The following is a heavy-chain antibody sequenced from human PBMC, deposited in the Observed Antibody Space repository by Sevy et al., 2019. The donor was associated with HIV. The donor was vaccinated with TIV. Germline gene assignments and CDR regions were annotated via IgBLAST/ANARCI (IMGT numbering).Heavy chain of an antibody. CDR3: ARDSKADYNYGLEEMMAY. Sequence: GGSLRLSCAASGFTFSSYWMSWVRQAPGKGLEWVANINQDGSEKHYGDSVKGRVTISRDSSKNSLFLQVHSLRVEDTAVYYCARDSKADYNYGLEEMMAYGGQGTLVTVSS. V-gene: IGHV3-7*01. CDR1: GFTFSSYW. D-gene: IGHD3-16*01. CDR2: INQDGSEK. J-gene: IGHJ4*02.